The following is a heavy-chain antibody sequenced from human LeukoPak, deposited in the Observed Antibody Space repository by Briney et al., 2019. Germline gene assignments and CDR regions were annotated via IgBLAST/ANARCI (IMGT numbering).Heavy chain of an antibody. CDR3: ARAGVWRGYGMDV. CDR1: GGTFSSYA. CDR2: IIPIFGTA. J-gene: IGHJ6*02. V-gene: IGHV1-69*13. Sequence: SVKVSCKAYGGTFSSYAISWVRQAPGQGLEWMGGIIPIFGTANYAQKFQGRVTITADESTSTAYMELSSLRSEDTAVYYCARAGVWRGYGMDVWGQGTTVTVSS. D-gene: IGHD3-3*01.